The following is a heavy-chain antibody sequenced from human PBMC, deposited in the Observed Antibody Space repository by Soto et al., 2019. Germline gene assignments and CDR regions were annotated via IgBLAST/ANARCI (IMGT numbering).Heavy chain of an antibody. J-gene: IGHJ5*02. CDR3: ARGRNYYDFWSGYKNWFDP. CDR1: GGSFSGYY. CDR2: INHSGST. Sequence: PSETLSLTCAVYGGSFSGYYWSWIRQPPGKGPEWIGEINHSGSTNYNPSLKGRVTISVDTSKNQFSLKLSSVTAADTAVYYCARGRNYYDFWSGYKNWFDPWGQGTLVTVSS. V-gene: IGHV4-34*01. D-gene: IGHD3-3*01.